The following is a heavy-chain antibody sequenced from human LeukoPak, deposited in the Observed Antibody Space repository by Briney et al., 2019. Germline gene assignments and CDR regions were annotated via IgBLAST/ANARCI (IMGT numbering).Heavy chain of an antibody. D-gene: IGHD6-19*01. CDR2: IYYSGST. CDR3: ARHEGWTPYYYYMDV. J-gene: IGHJ6*03. V-gene: IGHV4-39*01. Sequence: PSETLSLTCTVSGGSISSSSYCWGWIRQPPGKGLEWIGSIYYSGSTYYNASLKSRVTISVDTSKNQFFLKLSSVTAADTAVYYCARHEGWTPYYYYMDVWGKGTTVTVSS. CDR1: GGSISSSSYC.